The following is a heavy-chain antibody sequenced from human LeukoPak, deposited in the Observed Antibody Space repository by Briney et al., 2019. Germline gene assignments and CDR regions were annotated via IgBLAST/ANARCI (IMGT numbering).Heavy chain of an antibody. CDR2: INRDGKTT. CDR1: GFTFSNSW. J-gene: IGHJ4*02. CDR3: ARDYPPD. Sequence: GGSLRLSCAASGFTFSNSWMHWVRQAPGKGLVWVSRINRDGKTTTYADSVKGRFTISRDNAQNTLYLQMNSLSAEDTAVYYCARDYPPDWGQGTLVTVSA. V-gene: IGHV3-74*01.